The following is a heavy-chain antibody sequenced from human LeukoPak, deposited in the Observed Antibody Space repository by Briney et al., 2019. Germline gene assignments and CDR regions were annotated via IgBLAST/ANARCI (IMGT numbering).Heavy chain of an antibody. CDR2: IKSKTDGETT. V-gene: IGHV3-15*05. J-gene: IGHJ3*01. D-gene: IGHD2-15*01. CDR1: GFTLNYDW. Sequence: AGGSLRLSCVSSGFTLNYDWMTWVRQAPGKGLEWVGRIKSKTDGETTGYATSVKGRLSISREDSKNTLYLQMDSLKTEDTAVYFCARERYCSSSSCPGALDVWAKGLRSPSL. CDR3: ARERYCSSSSCPGALDV.